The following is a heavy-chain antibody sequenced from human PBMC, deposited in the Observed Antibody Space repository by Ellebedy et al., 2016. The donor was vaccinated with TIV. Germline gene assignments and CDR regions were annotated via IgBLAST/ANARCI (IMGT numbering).Heavy chain of an antibody. CDR3: ARYDGYDNAAFDY. D-gene: IGHD6-13*01. CDR1: GNSFTSYW. Sequence: GESLKISCKGSGNSFTSYWIGWVRQVPGKGLEWMAIIYPGDSETRYSPSFQGQVTISADRSISTAYLQWSSLKASDTAIYYCARYDGYDNAAFDYWGQGTLVTVST. V-gene: IGHV5-51*01. CDR2: IYPGDSET. J-gene: IGHJ4*02.